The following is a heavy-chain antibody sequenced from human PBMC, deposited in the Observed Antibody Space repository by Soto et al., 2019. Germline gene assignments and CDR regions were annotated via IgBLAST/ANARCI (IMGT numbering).Heavy chain of an antibody. CDR1: GGSISTYY. V-gene: IGHV4-59*01. CDR3: ARGRDDYNGWYVDL. Sequence: PLETLSLTCTVSGGSISTYYWNWIRQPPGKGLEWIGYLYYGGSTNYNPSLESRVTISLDTSKNQISLKLSSVTAADTAVYYCARGRDDYNGWYVDLWGRGSLVTVSS. CDR2: LYYGGST. J-gene: IGHJ2*01. D-gene: IGHD4-4*01.